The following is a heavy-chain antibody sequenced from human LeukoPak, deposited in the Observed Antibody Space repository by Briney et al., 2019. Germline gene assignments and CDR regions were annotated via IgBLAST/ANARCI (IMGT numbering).Heavy chain of an antibody. CDR1: VDSISSGGYY. Sequence: PSQTLSLTCTVSVDSISSGGYYWSWIRQHPGQGLVWIGYIYYSAHTYYNPYLTSPVTISVDTCKYQFSLKLSSVTAAVTALYYYARASTLRYVATHLDYWCQANLVSVSS. J-gene: IGHJ4*02. CDR3: ARASTLRYVATHLDY. D-gene: IGHD3-9*01. V-gene: IGHV4-31*01. CDR2: IYYSAHT.